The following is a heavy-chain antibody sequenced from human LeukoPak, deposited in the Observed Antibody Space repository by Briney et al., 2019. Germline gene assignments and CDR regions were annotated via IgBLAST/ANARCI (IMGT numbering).Heavy chain of an antibody. CDR2: IYHSGST. J-gene: IGHJ4*02. D-gene: IGHD3-10*01. CDR1: GYSISSGYC. CDR3: ASRDLWFGEYDY. Sequence: KPSETLSLTCTVSGYSISSGYCWGWIRQPPGKGLEWIGSIYHSGSTYYNPSLKSRVTISVDTSKNQFSLKLSSVTAADTAVYYCASRDLWFGEYDYWGQGTLVTVSS. V-gene: IGHV4-38-2*02.